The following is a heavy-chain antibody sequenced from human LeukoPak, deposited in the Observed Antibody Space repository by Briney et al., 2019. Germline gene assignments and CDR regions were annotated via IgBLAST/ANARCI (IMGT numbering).Heavy chain of an antibody. CDR1: GYTFTGYY. CDR2: INPNSGGT. V-gene: IGHV1-2*02. D-gene: IGHD3-22*01. Sequence: ASVKVSCKASGYTFTGYYMHWVRQAPGQGLEWMGWINPNSGGTNYAQKFQGRVTMTRDTSISTAYMELSRLRSDDTAVYYCARYYDSSGYPFDYWGQETLVTVSS. J-gene: IGHJ4*02. CDR3: ARYYDSSGYPFDY.